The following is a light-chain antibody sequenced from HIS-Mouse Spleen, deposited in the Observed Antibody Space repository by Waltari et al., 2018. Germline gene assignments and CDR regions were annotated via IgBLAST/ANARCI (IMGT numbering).Light chain of an antibody. J-gene: IGLJ2*01. V-gene: IGLV1-47*01. CDR1: SSNIGSTY. Sequence: QSVLTQPPSASGTPGQRVTIPCSGSSSNIGSTYVSWYQQLPGTAPKLLIYRNNQRPSGVPDRFSGSKSGTSASLAISGLRSEDEADYYCAAWDDSLSGVVFGGGTKLTVL. CDR3: AAWDDSLSGVV. CDR2: RNN.